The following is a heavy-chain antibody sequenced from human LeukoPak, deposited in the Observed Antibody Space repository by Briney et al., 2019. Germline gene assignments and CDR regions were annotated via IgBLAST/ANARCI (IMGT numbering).Heavy chain of an antibody. D-gene: IGHD2-2*01. J-gene: IGHJ4*02. V-gene: IGHV1-69*05. Sequence: SVKVSCKASGYTFTSYGISWVRQAPGQGLEWMGGIIPIFGTANYAQKFQGRVTITTDESTSTAYMELSSLRSEDTAVYYCARGYCSSTSCYREDYFDYWGQGTLVTVSS. CDR2: IIPIFGTA. CDR1: GYTFTSYG. CDR3: ARGYCSSTSCYREDYFDY.